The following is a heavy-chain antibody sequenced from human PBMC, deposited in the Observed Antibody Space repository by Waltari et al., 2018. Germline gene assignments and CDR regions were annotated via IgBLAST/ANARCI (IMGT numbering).Heavy chain of an antibody. CDR3: ARGGWGSSTSENWFDP. Sequence: EVQLVESGGGLVQPGGSLRLSCAASGFTFSSYWMSWVRQAPGKGLEWVANIKQDGSEKYYVDSVKGRFTISRDNAKNSLYLQMNSLRAEDTAVYYCARGGWGSSTSENWFDPWGQGTLVTVSS. D-gene: IGHD2-2*01. CDR2: IKQDGSEK. J-gene: IGHJ5*02. CDR1: GFTFSSYW. V-gene: IGHV3-7*01.